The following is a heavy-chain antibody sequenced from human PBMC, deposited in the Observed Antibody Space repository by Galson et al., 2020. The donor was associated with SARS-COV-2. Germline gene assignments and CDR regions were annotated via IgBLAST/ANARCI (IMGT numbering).Heavy chain of an antibody. D-gene: IGHD3-22*01. CDR1: GGSISSGGYY. J-gene: IGHJ3*02. V-gene: IGHV4-31*03. CDR3: ARGASMIVVAKYAFDI. CDR2: IYYSGST. Sequence: SETLSLTCTVSGGSISSGGYYWSWIRQHPGKGLEWIGYIYYSGSTYYNPSLKSRVTISVDTSKNQFSLKLSSVTAADTAVYYCARGASMIVVAKYAFDIWGQGTMVTVSS.